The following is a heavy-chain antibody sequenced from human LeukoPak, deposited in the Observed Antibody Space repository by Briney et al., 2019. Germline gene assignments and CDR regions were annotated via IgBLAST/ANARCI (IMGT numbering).Heavy chain of an antibody. D-gene: IGHD3-22*01. Sequence: SETLSLTCAVSGGSISSSNWWSWVRQPPGKGLEWIGEIYHSGSTNYNPSLKSRVTISVDKSKNQFSLKLSSVTAADTAVYYCAMGSSGYYKYYYYGMDVWGQGTTVTVSS. J-gene: IGHJ6*02. CDR1: GGSISSSNW. CDR3: AMGSSGYYKYYYYGMDV. CDR2: IYHSGST. V-gene: IGHV4-4*02.